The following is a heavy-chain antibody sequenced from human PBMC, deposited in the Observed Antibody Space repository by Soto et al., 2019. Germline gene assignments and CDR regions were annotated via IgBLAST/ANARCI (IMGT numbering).Heavy chain of an antibody. Sequence: PGGSLRLSCAVSGVTFSDHYMDWVRQAPGKGLEWVGRIRNIANSYTTDYAASVKGRFTISRDDSKKTAYLQMNSLESEDTAVYYCSRDDSDWFFNWGRGTLVTVSS. CDR3: SRDDSDWFFN. V-gene: IGHV3-72*01. D-gene: IGHD3-9*01. CDR2: IRNIANSYTT. CDR1: GVTFSDHY. J-gene: IGHJ4*02.